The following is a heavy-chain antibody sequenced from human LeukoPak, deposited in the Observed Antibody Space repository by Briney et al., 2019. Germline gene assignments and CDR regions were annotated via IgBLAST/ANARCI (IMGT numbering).Heavy chain of an antibody. V-gene: IGHV3-15*07. CDR2: IKSNVDGGTA. CDR3: TTNWGPWGFNY. J-gene: IGHJ4*02. CDR1: GFTFSSYW. D-gene: IGHD3-16*01. Sequence: PGGSLRLSCAASGFTFSSYWMNWVRQAPGKGPERVGLIKSNVDGGTADYAAPVKGRFTISRDDSKNTLYLQMNSLKIEDTAVYYCTTNWGPWGFNYWGQGTLVAVSS.